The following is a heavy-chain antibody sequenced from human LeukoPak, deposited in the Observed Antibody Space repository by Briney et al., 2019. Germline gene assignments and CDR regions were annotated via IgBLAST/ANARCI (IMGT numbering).Heavy chain of an antibody. Sequence: PSETLSLTCTVSGGSISSYYWSWIRQPPGKGLEWIGYIYYSGSTNYNPSLKSRVTILVDTSKSQFSLKLSSVTAADTAVYYCARVLSSSWYPEVWYYYYYMDVWGKGTTVTVSS. CDR2: IYYSGST. J-gene: IGHJ6*03. V-gene: IGHV4-59*01. CDR1: GGSISSYY. D-gene: IGHD6-13*01. CDR3: ARVLSSSWYPEVWYYYYYMDV.